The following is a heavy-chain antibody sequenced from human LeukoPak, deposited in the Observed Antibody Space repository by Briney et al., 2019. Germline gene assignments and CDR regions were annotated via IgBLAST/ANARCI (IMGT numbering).Heavy chain of an antibody. Sequence: PGRSLRLSCAASGFTFSIFAMHWVRQAPGKGLEWVAVISYDGSNKYYADSVKGRFTISRDNSKNTLYLQMNSLRAEDTAVYYCARSGYGSSSGPIDYWGQGTLVTVSS. CDR3: ARSGYGSSSGPIDY. J-gene: IGHJ4*02. CDR1: GFTFSIFA. CDR2: ISYDGSNK. V-gene: IGHV3-30*06. D-gene: IGHD6-6*01.